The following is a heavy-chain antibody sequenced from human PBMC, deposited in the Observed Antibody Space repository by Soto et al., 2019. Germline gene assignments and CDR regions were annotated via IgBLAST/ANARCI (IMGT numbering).Heavy chain of an antibody. J-gene: IGHJ5*02. CDR2: IYHIGST. D-gene: IGHD5-12*01. V-gene: IGHV4-59*01. Sequence: QVQLQESGPGLVKPSETLSLTCTVSGAPINSDYWSWIRQPPGKGLEWIGYIYHIGSTDYNPSLKSRVTISIDKSKNQFSLNLRSVTAADTAVYFCARLTYKSGFNWFDPWGQGTQVTVSS. CDR1: GAPINSDY. CDR3: ARLTYKSGFNWFDP.